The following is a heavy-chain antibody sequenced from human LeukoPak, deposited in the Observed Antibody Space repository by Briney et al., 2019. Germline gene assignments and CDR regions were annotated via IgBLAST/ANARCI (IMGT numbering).Heavy chain of an antibody. J-gene: IGHJ4*02. D-gene: IGHD3-10*01. CDR3: ARGNNYGSGSLFYG. CDR2: IDPSTGGT. Sequence: ASVTVSCKTSGYTFSEYYIYWVRQAPGQGREWMGWIDPSTGGTNYAQNFQGRVTMTRDTSTTTVYMELNSLKSDDTAVYHCARGNNYGSGSLFYGWGQGTLVTVSS. V-gene: IGHV1-2*02. CDR1: GYTFSEYY.